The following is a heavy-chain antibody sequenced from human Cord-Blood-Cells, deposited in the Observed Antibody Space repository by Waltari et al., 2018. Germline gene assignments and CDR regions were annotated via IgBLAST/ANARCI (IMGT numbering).Heavy chain of an antibody. CDR2: IYWDDDK. J-gene: IGHJ4*02. CDR3: AHSAVQGKFDY. Sequence: QITLKESGPTLVKPTQTLTLTCTFSGFSLSTSGVGVGCIRQTPGKALEWLALIYWDDDKRYSPSLKSRLNITKDPSKTQVVLTMTNMDPVDTATSYCAHSAVQGKFDYWGQGTLVTVSS. V-gene: IGHV2-5*02. CDR1: GFSLSTSGVG. D-gene: IGHD3-10*01.